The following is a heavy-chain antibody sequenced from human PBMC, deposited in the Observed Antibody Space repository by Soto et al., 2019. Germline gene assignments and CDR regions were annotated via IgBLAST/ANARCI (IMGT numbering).Heavy chain of an antibody. CDR3: ATRVEMATTGYHGMDV. D-gene: IGHD5-12*01. CDR2: IIPIFGTA. V-gene: IGHV1-69*06. Sequence: QVQLVQSGAEVKKPGSSVKVSCKASRGTFSSYAISWVRQAPGQGLEWMGGIIPIFGTANYAQKFQGRVTITADKSTSTAYMELSSLRSEDTAVYYCATRVEMATTGYHGMDVWGQGTTVTVSS. J-gene: IGHJ6*02. CDR1: RGTFSSYA.